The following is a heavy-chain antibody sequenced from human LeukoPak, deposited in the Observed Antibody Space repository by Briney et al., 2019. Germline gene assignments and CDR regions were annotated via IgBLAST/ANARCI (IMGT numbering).Heavy chain of an antibody. CDR1: GYSFTSYW. CDR3: ARVDTAMTLDYYGMDV. V-gene: IGHV5-51*01. Sequence: GESLEISCKGSGYSFTSYWIGWVRQMPGKGLEWMGIIYPGDSDTRYSPSFQGQVTISADKSISTAYLQWSSLKASDTAMYYCARVDTAMTLDYYGMDVGGQGTTVTVSS. J-gene: IGHJ6*02. D-gene: IGHD5-18*01. CDR2: IYPGDSDT.